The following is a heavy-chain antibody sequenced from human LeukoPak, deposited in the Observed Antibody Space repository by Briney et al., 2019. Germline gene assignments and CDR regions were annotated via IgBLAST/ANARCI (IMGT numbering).Heavy chain of an antibody. J-gene: IGHJ4*02. CDR2: INHSGST. Sequence: SETLSLTCAVYGGSFSGYYWSWIRQPPGKGLVWIGEINHSGSTNYNPSLKSRVTISVDTSKNQFSLKLSSVTAADTAVYYCAITYYDSSGYYFDYWGQGTLVTVSS. D-gene: IGHD3-22*01. V-gene: IGHV4-34*01. CDR3: AITYYDSSGYYFDY. CDR1: GGSFSGYY.